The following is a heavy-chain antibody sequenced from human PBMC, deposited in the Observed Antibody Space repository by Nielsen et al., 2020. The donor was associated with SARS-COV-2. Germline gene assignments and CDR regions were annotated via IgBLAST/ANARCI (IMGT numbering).Heavy chain of an antibody. D-gene: IGHD3-3*01. CDR2: IYPGDSDT. CDR3: ARQRVPGDSKYDFWSSGVRHYYYYMDV. CDR1: GYSFTSYW. J-gene: IGHJ6*03. V-gene: IGHV5-51*01. Sequence: GESLKISCKGSGYSFTSYWIGWVRQMPGKGLEWMGIIYPGDSDTRYSPSFQGQVTISADKSISTAYLQWSSLKASDTAMYYCARQRVPGDSKYDFWSSGVRHYYYYMDVWGKGTTVTVSS.